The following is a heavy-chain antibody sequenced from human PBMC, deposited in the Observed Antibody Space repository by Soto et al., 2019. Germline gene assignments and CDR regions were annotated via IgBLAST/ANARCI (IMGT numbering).Heavy chain of an antibody. J-gene: IGHJ3*02. Sequence: QVQLVESGGGVVQPGRSLRLSCAASGFTFSSYGMHWVRQAPGKGLGGVAVISYDGSNKYYADSVKGRFTISRDNSKNTLYLQMNSLRAEDTAVYYCAKEGMKDYYGSGSYSDAFDIWGQGTMVTVSS. CDR1: GFTFSSYG. CDR2: ISYDGSNK. CDR3: AKEGMKDYYGSGSYSDAFDI. D-gene: IGHD3-10*01. V-gene: IGHV3-30*18.